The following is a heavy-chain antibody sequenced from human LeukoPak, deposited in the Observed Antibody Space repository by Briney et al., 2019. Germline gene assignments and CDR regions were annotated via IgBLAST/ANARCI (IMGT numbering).Heavy chain of an antibody. CDR2: ISGSGGST. Sequence: GGTLRLSCAASGFTFSSYGMSWVRQAPGKGLEWVSAISGSGGSTYYADSVKGRFTISRDNSKNTLYLQMNSLRAEDTAVYYCARDGRLLNYNMDVWGKGTTVTVSS. D-gene: IGHD2-15*01. CDR1: GFTFSSYG. V-gene: IGHV3-23*01. J-gene: IGHJ6*03. CDR3: ARDGRLLNYNMDV.